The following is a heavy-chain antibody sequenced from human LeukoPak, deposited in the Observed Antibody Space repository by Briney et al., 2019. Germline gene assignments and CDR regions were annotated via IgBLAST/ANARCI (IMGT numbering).Heavy chain of an antibody. CDR1: GYTFTSYG. V-gene: IGHV1-18*01. J-gene: IGHJ6*03. Sequence: ASVKVSCKASGYTFTSYGISWVRQAPGQGLEWMGWISAYNGNTNYAQKLQGRVTMTTDTSTSTAYMELRSLRSDDTAVYYCARDLTDCSSTSCRPYYYYYMDVWGKGTTVTVSS. CDR2: ISAYNGNT. CDR3: ARDLTDCSSTSCRPYYYYYMDV. D-gene: IGHD2-2*01.